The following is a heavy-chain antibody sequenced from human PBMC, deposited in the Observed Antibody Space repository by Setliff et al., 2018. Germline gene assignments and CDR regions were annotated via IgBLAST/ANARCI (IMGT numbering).Heavy chain of an antibody. CDR1: GFTFKTYS. J-gene: IGHJ4*02. Sequence: ASVKVSCKASGFTFKTYSFSWIRQAPGQGLEWVGWISGYNGNTIYAQNFQDRVTMTTDASTNTAYMELRSLGSDDTAVYYCVRGQGPRTVVAIPFDHWGQGTLVTVSS. D-gene: IGHD3-22*01. CDR2: ISGYNGNT. CDR3: VRGQGPRTVVAIPFDH. V-gene: IGHV1-18*01.